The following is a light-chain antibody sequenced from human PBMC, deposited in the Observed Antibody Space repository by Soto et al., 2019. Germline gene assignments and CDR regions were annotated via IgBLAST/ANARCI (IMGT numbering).Light chain of an antibody. CDR1: QSVSSTY. J-gene: IGKJ1*01. CDR2: GAS. CDR3: QQYGSSPRT. V-gene: IGKV3-20*01. Sequence: EIVLTQSPGSLSLSPGETATLSCSASQSVSSTYLAWYQQKPGQAPRLLIYGASNRATGITDRFSGSGSGTDFTITISRLETEDFAVYYCQQYGSSPRTFGQGTKVDIK.